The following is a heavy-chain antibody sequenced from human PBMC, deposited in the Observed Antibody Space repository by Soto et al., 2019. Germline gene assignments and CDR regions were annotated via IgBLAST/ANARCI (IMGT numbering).Heavy chain of an antibody. CDR3: ATQTGFTNWFDP. CDR2: MYYSGSA. J-gene: IGHJ5*02. V-gene: IGHV4-31*03. D-gene: IGHD1-1*01. CDR1: GGSISSGGYY. Sequence: SETLSLTCTASGGSISSGGYYWSWIRQHPGKGLEWIGYMYYSGSAYYNPSLKSRVTISVDTSKNQFSLKLSSVTAADTAVYYCATQTGFTNWFDPWGQGTLVTVSS.